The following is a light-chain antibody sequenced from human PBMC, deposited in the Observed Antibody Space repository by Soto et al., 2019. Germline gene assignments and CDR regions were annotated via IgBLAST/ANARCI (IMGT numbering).Light chain of an antibody. V-gene: IGKV3-15*01. J-gene: IGKJ5*01. CDR2: GAS. CDR1: QNVSSN. CDR3: QQYNNWPPIT. Sequence: EIVLTQSPGTLSLSPGERGTLSCRASQNVSSNLAWYQQKPGQAPRLLIYGASTRATGIPARFSGSGSGTEFALTISSLQSEDFAVYYCQQYNNWPPITFGQGTRLEIK.